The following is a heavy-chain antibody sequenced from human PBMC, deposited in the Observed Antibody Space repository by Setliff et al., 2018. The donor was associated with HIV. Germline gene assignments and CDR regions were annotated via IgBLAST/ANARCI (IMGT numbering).Heavy chain of an antibody. CDR2: ITSGSTYV. Sequence: GGSLRLSCAASGFSFRSYAVSWVRQAPGKGLEWVSSITSGSTYVNYADSVKGRFSISRDNSKNSLYLQMISLRAEDTALYYCARQGNWEFDYWGQGTLVTVSS. CDR3: ARQGNWEFDY. CDR1: GFSFRSYA. J-gene: IGHJ4*02. D-gene: IGHD7-27*01. V-gene: IGHV3-21*01.